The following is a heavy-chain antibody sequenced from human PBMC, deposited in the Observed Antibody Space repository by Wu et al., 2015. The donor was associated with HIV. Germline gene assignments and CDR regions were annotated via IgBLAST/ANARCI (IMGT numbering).Heavy chain of an antibody. CDR3: ARWLLLRGGIDYYYYYGMDV. J-gene: IGHJ6*02. CDR1: GYTFTSYG. D-gene: IGHD3-22*01. V-gene: IGHV1-18*01. Sequence: VQLVQSGAEVKKPGASVKVSCKASGYTFTSYGISWVRQAPGQGLEWMGWISTYNGNTDYAQKLQGRVTMTTDTSTSTAYMELRSLRSDDTAVYYCARWLLLRGGIDYYYYYGMDVWGQGTTVTVSS. CDR2: ISTYNGNT.